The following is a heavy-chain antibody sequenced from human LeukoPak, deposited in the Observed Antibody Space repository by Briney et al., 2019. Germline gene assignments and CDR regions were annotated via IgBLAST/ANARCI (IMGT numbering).Heavy chain of an antibody. V-gene: IGHV3-30*18. D-gene: IGHD3-10*01. Sequence: GGSLRLSCAASGFTFSSYGMHWVRQAPGKGLEWVAVISYDGSNKYYADSVKGRFTISRDNSKNTLYLQMNSLRAEDTAVYYCAKSKGYYGSGSHYAQAFDIWGQGTMVTVSS. CDR2: ISYDGSNK. CDR1: GFTFSSYG. CDR3: AKSKGYYGSGSHYAQAFDI. J-gene: IGHJ3*02.